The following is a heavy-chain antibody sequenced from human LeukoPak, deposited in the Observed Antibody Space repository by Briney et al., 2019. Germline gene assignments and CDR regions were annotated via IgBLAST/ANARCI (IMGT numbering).Heavy chain of an antibody. CDR1: GFAFRSFD. CDR2: LSGSGGKT. Sequence: PGGSLRLSCVAPGFAFRSFDLSWVRQGPGKGLERVSSLSGSGGKTYYADSVKGRFTISRDNAKNTLYLQMSSLRPDDTAVYYCVNPGWYYDRRGYSYYYGMDVWGQGTTVTVSS. CDR3: VNPGWYYDRRGYSYYYGMDV. D-gene: IGHD3-22*01. J-gene: IGHJ6*02. V-gene: IGHV3-23*01.